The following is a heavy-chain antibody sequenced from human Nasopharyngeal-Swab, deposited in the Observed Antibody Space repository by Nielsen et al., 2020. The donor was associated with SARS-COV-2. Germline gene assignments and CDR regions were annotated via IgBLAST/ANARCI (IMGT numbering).Heavy chain of an antibody. J-gene: IGHJ4*02. Sequence: SVKVSCKASGYNFTTYDFNWVRQATGQGLEWMGWMNPNSGNTGYAQKFQGRVTMTRKTSLSTAYLELRSLRSDDTAVYYCARGGVGPVGGALDYWGQGTLVTVSS. D-gene: IGHD1-26*01. CDR1: GYNFTTYD. CDR2: MNPNSGNT. V-gene: IGHV1-8*01. CDR3: ARGGVGPVGGALDY.